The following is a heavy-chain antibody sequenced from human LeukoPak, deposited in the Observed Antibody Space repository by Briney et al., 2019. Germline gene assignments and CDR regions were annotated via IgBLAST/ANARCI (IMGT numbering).Heavy chain of an antibody. CDR2: THYSGST. CDR1: GGSISSYY. V-gene: IGHV4-59*01. D-gene: IGHD5-18*01. CDR3: ARTTEGGYTYGYFYYYYMDV. J-gene: IGHJ6*03. Sequence: SETLSLTCTVSGGSISSYYWSWLRQPPGKGLEYIGYTHYSGSTNYNPSLKSRVTISLDTSKNQFSLKLTSVTAADTAVYYCARTTEGGYTYGYFYYYYMDVWGKGTTVTISS.